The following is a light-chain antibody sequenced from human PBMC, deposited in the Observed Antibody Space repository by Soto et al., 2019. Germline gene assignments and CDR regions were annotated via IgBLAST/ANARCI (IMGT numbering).Light chain of an antibody. CDR2: EVS. V-gene: IGLV2-14*01. CDR1: SSDVGGYNY. J-gene: IGLJ1*01. CDR3: NSYTSKSTGV. Sequence: QSVLTQPASVSGSPGQSITISCTGTSSDVGGYNYVSWYQQHPGKAPKLIIYEVSNRPSGVSNRFSGSKSGNTASLTISGXQAEDEADYYCNSYTSKSTGVFGTGTKLTVL.